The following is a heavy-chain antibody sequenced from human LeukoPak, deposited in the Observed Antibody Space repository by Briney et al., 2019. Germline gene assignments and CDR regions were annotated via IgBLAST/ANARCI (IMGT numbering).Heavy chain of an antibody. V-gene: IGHV1-46*01. CDR2: INPSGGST. D-gene: IGHD3-3*01. CDR1: GYTFTSYY. Sequence: ASVKVSCKASGYTFTSYYMHWVRRAPGQGLEWMGIINPSGGSTSYAQKFQGRVTMTRDMSTSTVYMELSSLRSEDTAVYYCARDRRITIFGVVYYYYMDVWGKGPRSPSP. J-gene: IGHJ6*03. CDR3: ARDRRITIFGVVYYYYMDV.